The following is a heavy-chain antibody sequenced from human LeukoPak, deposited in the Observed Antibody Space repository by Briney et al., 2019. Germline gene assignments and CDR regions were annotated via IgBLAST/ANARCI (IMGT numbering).Heavy chain of an antibody. J-gene: IGHJ4*02. CDR3: ARDLGVLMVYDRPYYFDY. V-gene: IGHV1-18*01. CDR1: GYTFTSYG. CDR2: ISAYNGNT. D-gene: IGHD2-8*01. Sequence: ASAKVSCKASGYTFTSYGISWVRQAPGQGLEWMGWISAYNGNTKYAQKLQGRVTITTDTSTTTAYMELRSLRSDDTAVYYCARDLGVLMVYDRPYYFDYWGQGTLVTVSS.